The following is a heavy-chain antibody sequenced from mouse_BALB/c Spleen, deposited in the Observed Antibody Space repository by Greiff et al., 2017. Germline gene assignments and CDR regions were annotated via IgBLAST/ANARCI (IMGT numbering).Heavy chain of an antibody. Sequence: EVKLVESGGGLVKPGGSLKLSCAASGFTFSSYAMSWVRQTPEKRLEWVASISSGGSTYYPDSVKGRFTISRDNARNILYLQMSSLRSEDTAMYYCARESYYGNVLFAYWGQGTLVTVSA. CDR3: ARESYYGNVLFAY. V-gene: IGHV5-6-5*01. J-gene: IGHJ3*01. D-gene: IGHD2-1*01. CDR2: ISSGGST. CDR1: GFTFSSYA.